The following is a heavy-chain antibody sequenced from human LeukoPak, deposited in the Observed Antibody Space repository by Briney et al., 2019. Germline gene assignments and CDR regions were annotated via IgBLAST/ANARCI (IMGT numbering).Heavy chain of an antibody. Sequence: EASVKVSCKASGYTFTSYDINWVRQAPGQGLEWMGWISAYNGNTNYAQKLQGRVTMTTDTSTSTAYMELRSLRSDDTAVYYCARDFGLKWELRPMSGYWGQGTLVTVSS. V-gene: IGHV1-18*01. J-gene: IGHJ4*02. CDR2: ISAYNGNT. CDR1: GYTFTSYD. D-gene: IGHD1-26*01. CDR3: ARDFGLKWELRPMSGY.